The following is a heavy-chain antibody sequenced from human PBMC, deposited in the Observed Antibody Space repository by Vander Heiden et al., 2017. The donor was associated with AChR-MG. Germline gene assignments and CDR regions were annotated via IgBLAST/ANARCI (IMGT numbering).Heavy chain of an antibody. CDR2: SSRSRSTR. CDR1: GFTFRRYN. CDR3: ARGNVVAVTDYGVDDYYGMDV. D-gene: IGHD6-19*01. Sequence: EAQLVESGGVLVPTGGSLRRSCAASGFTFRRYNMNWVGQAPRKWLEWVSDSSRSRSTRDYADAVRGRFTISRDNAKDSLYLQMNSLRAEDTAVYYCARGNVVAVTDYGVDDYYGMDVWGQGTTVIVS. V-gene: IGHV3-48*01. J-gene: IGHJ6*02.